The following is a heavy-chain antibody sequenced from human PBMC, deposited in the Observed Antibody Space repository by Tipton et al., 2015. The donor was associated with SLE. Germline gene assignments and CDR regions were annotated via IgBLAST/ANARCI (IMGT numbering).Heavy chain of an antibody. V-gene: IGHV3-74*01. J-gene: IGHJ5*02. CDR3: AHSTIFGVVPHGWFDP. CDR2: VRSDGTTK. Sequence: SLRLSCAASGSTFSRYWMHWVRQAPGKGVGWVSHVRSDGTTKSYVDSVKGRFTISRDNSKNTVYVQKDSLRAEDTAVYYCAHSTIFGVVPHGWFDPWGQGTLVTVSS. D-gene: IGHD3-3*01. CDR1: GSTFSRYW.